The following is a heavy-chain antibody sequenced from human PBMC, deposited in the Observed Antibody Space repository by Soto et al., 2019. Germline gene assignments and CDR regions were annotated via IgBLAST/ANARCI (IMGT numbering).Heavy chain of an antibody. D-gene: IGHD4-17*01. Sequence: QVQLVESGGGVVQPGRSLRLSCAAAGLTLSRYAMHWVRQAPGKGLEWVAVIWYDGSTKHYADSVEGRFTISRDNSKNTLYLQMNSLRVDDTAVYYCAGPSRYGEYSHDYYYGMDVWGQGTTVTVSS. CDR3: AGPSRYGEYSHDYYYGMDV. CDR1: GLTLSRYA. J-gene: IGHJ6*02. CDR2: IWYDGSTK. V-gene: IGHV3-33*01.